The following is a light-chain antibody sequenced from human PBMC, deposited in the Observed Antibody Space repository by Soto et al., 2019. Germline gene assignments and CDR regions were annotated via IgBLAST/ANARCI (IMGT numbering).Light chain of an antibody. J-gene: IGLJ1*01. CDR3: CSYAGSYFYV. CDR2: DVI. CDR1: RSDVGAYIF. Sequence: QSVLTKTPSTSGTAGQSVTISCTVKRSDVGAYIFVSWYQQHPGKAPKLMVYDVIQRPSGVPHRFSGSKSGNTASLTISGLQAEDEADYYCCSYAGSYFYVFGSRTTVTVL. V-gene: IGLV2-11*01.